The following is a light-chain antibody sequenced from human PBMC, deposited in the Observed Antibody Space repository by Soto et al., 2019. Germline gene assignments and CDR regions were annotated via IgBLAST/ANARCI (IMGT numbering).Light chain of an antibody. Sequence: DIHMTQSPSSLSASVGDRVTITCRASQIITSSLHWYQQKPGKAPKLLISAASSLQSGVPSRFSGSGSGTDFSLTITSLQPEDFATYYCQQSYTTPGTFGQGTKVEIK. CDR3: QQSYTTPGT. J-gene: IGKJ1*01. CDR1: QIITSS. V-gene: IGKV1-39*01. CDR2: AAS.